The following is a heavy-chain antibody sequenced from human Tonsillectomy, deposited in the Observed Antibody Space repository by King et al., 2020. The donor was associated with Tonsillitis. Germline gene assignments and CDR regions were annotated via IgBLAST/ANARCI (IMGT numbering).Heavy chain of an antibody. Sequence: EVQLVESGGGLVQPGRSLKLSCVASGLTLEDYAMHWVRQAPGKGLEWVSGISWNSDSIGYADSVKGRFTISRDNAKNSLYLQMNSLRGEDTALYYCAKDSIQYGDYYYYYMDVWGKGTTVTVSS. CDR3: AKDSIQYGDYYYYYMDV. V-gene: IGHV3-9*01. D-gene: IGHD5-24*01. CDR2: ISWNSDSI. CDR1: GLTLEDYA. J-gene: IGHJ6*03.